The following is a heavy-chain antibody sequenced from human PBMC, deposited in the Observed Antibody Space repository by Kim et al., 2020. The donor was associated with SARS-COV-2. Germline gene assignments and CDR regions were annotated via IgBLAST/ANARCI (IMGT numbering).Heavy chain of an antibody. CDR3: AREARWFGELFGAFDI. J-gene: IGHJ3*02. Sequence: KLQGRVTMTTDTSTSTAYMELRSLRSDDTAVYYCAREARWFGELFGAFDIWGQGTMVTVSS. D-gene: IGHD3-10*01. V-gene: IGHV1-18*01.